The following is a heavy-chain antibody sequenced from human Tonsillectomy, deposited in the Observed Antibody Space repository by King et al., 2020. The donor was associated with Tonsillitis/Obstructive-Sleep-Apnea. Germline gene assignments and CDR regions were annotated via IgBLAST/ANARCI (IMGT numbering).Heavy chain of an antibody. Sequence: QLVQSGGGVVQPGRSLRLSCAASGFTFSSYAMHWVRQAPGEGLEWVAFISHDGDDKYYGDSVKGRFTISREKSKNKLYLQVNSLRAEDTAVYYCAREGGDRGFFDYWGQGTLVTVSS. J-gene: IGHJ4*02. D-gene: IGHD3-16*01. CDR1: GFTFSSYA. V-gene: IGHV3-30*04. CDR2: ISHDGDDK. CDR3: AREGGDRGFFDY.